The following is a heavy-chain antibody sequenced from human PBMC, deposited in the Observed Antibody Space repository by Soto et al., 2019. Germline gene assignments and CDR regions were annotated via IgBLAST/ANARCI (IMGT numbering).Heavy chain of an antibody. CDR3: ARDVGGFDY. J-gene: IGHJ4*02. CDR1: GETFTSYA. V-gene: IGHV1-3*01. D-gene: IGHD1-26*01. Sequence: GASAKVSRKASGETFTSYAMHGVRQAPGQRLEWMGWINAGNGNTKYSQKFQDRVTITTDTSASTAYMELSSLRSEDTAVYYCARDVGGFDYWGQGTLVTVSS. CDR2: INAGNGNT.